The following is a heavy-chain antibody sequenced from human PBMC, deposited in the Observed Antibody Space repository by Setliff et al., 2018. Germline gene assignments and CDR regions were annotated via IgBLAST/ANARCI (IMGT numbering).Heavy chain of an antibody. CDR3: ARVADGSGSFYLGFDY. CDR2: IFHSGST. CDR1: GGSISSSSYY. V-gene: IGHV4-31*03. J-gene: IGHJ4*02. Sequence: PSETLSLTCTVSGGSISSSSYYWGWIRQPPGKGLEWLGYIFHSGSTHYNSSLKSRITISIDTSKNHFSLELNSVTAADSAVYYCARVADGSGSFYLGFDYWGQGIVVTVSS. D-gene: IGHD3-10*01.